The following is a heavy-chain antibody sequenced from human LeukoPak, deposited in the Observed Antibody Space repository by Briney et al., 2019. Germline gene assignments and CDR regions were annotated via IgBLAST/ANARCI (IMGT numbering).Heavy chain of an antibody. CDR2: ISGSGGST. V-gene: IGHV3-23*01. J-gene: IGHJ3*02. CDR3: AKDLAGIYDSSGYYSHDAFDI. CDR1: GFTFSSYA. Sequence: PGGSLRLSCAASGFTFSSYAMSWVRQAPGKGLEWVSAISGSGGSTYYADSVKDRFTISRDNSKNTLYLQMNSLRAEDTAVYYCAKDLAGIYDSSGYYSHDAFDIRGQGTMVTVSP. D-gene: IGHD3-22*01.